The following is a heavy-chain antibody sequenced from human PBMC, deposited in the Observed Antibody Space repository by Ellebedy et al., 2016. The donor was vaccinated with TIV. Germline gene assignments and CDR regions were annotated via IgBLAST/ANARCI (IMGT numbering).Heavy chain of an antibody. D-gene: IGHD1-26*01. CDR2: ISAYNGNT. V-gene: IGHV1-18*01. J-gene: IGHJ4*02. CDR3: SRVSKGLLGAIKY. CDR1: GGTFSSYA. Sequence: AASVKVSCKASGGTFSSYAISWVRQAPGQGLEWMGWISAYNGNTNYAQKLQGRVTMTTDTSTSTAYMELRSLRSDDTAVYYCSRVSKGLLGAIKYWGQGTLVTVSS.